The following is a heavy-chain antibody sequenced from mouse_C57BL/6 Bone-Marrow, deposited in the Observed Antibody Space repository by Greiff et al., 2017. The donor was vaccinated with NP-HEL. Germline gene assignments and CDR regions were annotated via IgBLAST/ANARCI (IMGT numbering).Heavy chain of an antibody. Sequence: VQLQQSGPVLVKPGASVKMSCKASGYTFTDYYMNWVKQSHGKSLEWIGVINPYNGGTSYNQKFKGKATLTVDESSSTAYMELNSLTSEDSAVYYCARLGLAFAYWGQWTLVTVSA. D-gene: IGHD2-4*01. CDR2: INPYNGGT. CDR1: GYTFTDYY. J-gene: IGHJ3*01. V-gene: IGHV1-19*01. CDR3: ARLGLAFAY.